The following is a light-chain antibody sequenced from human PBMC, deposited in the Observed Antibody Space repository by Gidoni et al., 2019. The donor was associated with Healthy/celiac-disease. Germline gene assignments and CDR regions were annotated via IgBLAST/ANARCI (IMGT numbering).Light chain of an antibody. CDR1: QSVLYSSNNKNY. CDR3: KQYYSTPTWT. J-gene: IGKJ1*01. V-gene: IGKV4-1*01. Sequence: DLVITQSPDSLAVSLGERATINCKSSQSVLYSSNNKNYLAWYQQKPGQPPKLLIYWASTRESGVPDRFSGSGSGTDFTRNISSLQDEDVAVYYCKQYYSTPTWTFGQGTKVEIK. CDR2: WAS.